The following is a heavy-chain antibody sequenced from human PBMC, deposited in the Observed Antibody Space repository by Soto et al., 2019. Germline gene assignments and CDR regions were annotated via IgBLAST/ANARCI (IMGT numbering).Heavy chain of an antibody. Sequence: QVQLVESGGGVVQPGRSLRLSCAASGFTFSSYAMHWVRQAPGKGLEWVAVISYDGSDKYYADSVKGRFTISRDNSKNTLNLQMNSLRADDTAVYYCAKALGELSPERYDDWGQGTLITVSS. CDR1: GFTFSSYA. V-gene: IGHV3-30*18. J-gene: IGHJ4*02. CDR3: AKALGELSPERYDD. D-gene: IGHD3-16*02. CDR2: ISYDGSDK.